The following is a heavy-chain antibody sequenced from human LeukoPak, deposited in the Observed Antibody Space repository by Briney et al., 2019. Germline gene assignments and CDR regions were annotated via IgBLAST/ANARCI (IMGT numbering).Heavy chain of an antibody. Sequence: SETLSLTCTVSGDSISSGNYYWSWIRQPAGKGLEWIGRIYTSGSTNYNPSLKSRVTMSVDTSKNQFSLKLSSVTAADTAVYYCARGSGSFDYWGQGTLVTVSS. CDR1: GDSISSGNYY. V-gene: IGHV4-61*02. D-gene: IGHD5-12*01. CDR3: ARGSGSFDY. CDR2: IYTSGST. J-gene: IGHJ4*02.